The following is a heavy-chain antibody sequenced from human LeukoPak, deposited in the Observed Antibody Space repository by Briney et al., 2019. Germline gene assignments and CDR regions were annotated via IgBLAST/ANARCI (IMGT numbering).Heavy chain of an antibody. CDR3: AKVKPRGAPVAGQDY. J-gene: IGHJ4*02. CDR1: GFTFSSYG. D-gene: IGHD6-19*01. V-gene: IGHV3-30*18. Sequence: GGSLRLSCAASGFTFSSYGMHWVRQAPGKGLEWVALISYDGGNKYYADSVKGRFTISRDNSKNTLYLQMNSLRAEDTAVYYCAKVKPRGAPVAGQDYWGQGTLVTVSS. CDR2: ISYDGGNK.